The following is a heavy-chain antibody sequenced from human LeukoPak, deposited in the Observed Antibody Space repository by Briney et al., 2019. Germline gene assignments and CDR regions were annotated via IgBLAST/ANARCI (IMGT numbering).Heavy chain of an antibody. CDR3: AKDRPEAYFDY. D-gene: IGHD3-16*01. V-gene: IGHV3-11*04. CDR2: ISSSGSTI. Sequence: GGSLRLSCAASGFTFSDYYMSWIRQAPGKGLEWVSYISSSGSTIYYADSVKGRFTISRDNAKNSLYLQMNSLRAEDTAVYFCAKDRPEAYFDYWGQGTLVTVSS. J-gene: IGHJ4*02. CDR1: GFTFSDYY.